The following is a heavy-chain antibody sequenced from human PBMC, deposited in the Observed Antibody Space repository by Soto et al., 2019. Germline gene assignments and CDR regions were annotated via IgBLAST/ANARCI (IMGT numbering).Heavy chain of an antibody. J-gene: IGHJ4*01. V-gene: IGHV3-7*05. CDR1: GFTFSDYW. D-gene: IGHD5-12*01. CDR2: IKYDGREK. CDR3: ARGGVEPGLYLAH. Sequence: GGSLRLSCAASGFTFSDYWMNWVRQTPGKRLEWVASIKYDGREKNYVDSVKDRFTISRDNAKNSVYLQMASLRAEDTAVYYCARGGVEPGLYLAHWGQGTPDTVSS.